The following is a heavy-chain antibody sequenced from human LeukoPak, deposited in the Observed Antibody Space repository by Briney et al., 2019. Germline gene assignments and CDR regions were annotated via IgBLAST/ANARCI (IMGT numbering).Heavy chain of an antibody. Sequence: SETLSLTCTVSGGSISSYYWSWIRQPPEKELEWIGYIYYSGSTNYNPSLKSRVTISVDTSKNQFSLKLSSVTAADTAAYYCARPSHCSSTSCYTFDWYFDLWGRATLVTVSS. V-gene: IGHV4-59*08. CDR2: IYYSGST. D-gene: IGHD2-2*02. CDR3: ARPSHCSSTSCYTFDWYFDL. CDR1: GGSISSYY. J-gene: IGHJ2*01.